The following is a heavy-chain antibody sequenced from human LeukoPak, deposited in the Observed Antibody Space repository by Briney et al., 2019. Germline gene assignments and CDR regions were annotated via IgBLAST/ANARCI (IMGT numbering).Heavy chain of an antibody. CDR1: GGSFSGYY. D-gene: IGHD2-21*01. CDR3: ARNSHYYYGMDV. J-gene: IGHJ6*02. CDR2: INHSGST. Sequence: SETLSLTCAVYGGSFSGYYWSWIRQPPGKGLEWIGEINHSGSTNYNPSLKSRVTISVDTSKNQFSLKLSPVTAADTAVYYCARNSHYYYGMDVWGQGTTVTVSS. V-gene: IGHV4-34*01.